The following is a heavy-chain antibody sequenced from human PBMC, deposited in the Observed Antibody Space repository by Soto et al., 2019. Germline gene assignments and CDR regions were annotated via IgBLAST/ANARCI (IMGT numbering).Heavy chain of an antibody. Sequence: SETLSLTCAVSGASISGSYYYWAWLRQSPGKGPEWIGSVFYTGFTSYNPSLESRVSVSVDTSKSQFSLKLSAVTAADTAVYYCASSQKGYNRNYFDHWGQGALVTVSS. J-gene: IGHJ4*02. V-gene: IGHV4-39*01. CDR3: ASSQKGYNRNYFDH. CDR2: VFYTGFT. D-gene: IGHD1-20*01. CDR1: GASISGSYYY.